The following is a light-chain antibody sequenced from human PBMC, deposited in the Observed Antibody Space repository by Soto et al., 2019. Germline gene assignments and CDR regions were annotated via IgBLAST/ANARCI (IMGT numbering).Light chain of an antibody. Sequence: DIQMTQSPSTLSASVGDTVTITCRASQDINRWLAWYQQRPGKAPNLLIHKASSLEGGVPSRFSAGDSGTDFARNISSLHPNDFAAYFCLQYHVYPLTFGGATKVDIK. J-gene: IGKJ4*01. CDR1: QDINRW. V-gene: IGKV1-5*03. CDR2: KAS. CDR3: LQYHVYPLT.